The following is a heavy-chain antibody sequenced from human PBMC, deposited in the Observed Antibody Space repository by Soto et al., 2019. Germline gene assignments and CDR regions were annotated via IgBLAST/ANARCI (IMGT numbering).Heavy chain of an antibody. Sequence: ASETLSLTCAVYGGSFSGYYWSWIRQPPGKGLEWIGEINHSGSTNYNPSLKSRVTLSVDTSKNQFSLKLSSVTAADTAVYYCARGGGNYDSSGYYNPFDYWGQGTLVTVSS. CDR2: INHSGST. CDR3: ARGGGNYDSSGYYNPFDY. J-gene: IGHJ4*02. D-gene: IGHD3-22*01. V-gene: IGHV4-34*01. CDR1: GGSFSGYY.